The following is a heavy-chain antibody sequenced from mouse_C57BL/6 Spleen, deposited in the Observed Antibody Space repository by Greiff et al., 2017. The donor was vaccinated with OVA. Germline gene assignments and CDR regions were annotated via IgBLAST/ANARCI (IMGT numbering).Heavy chain of an antibody. CDR1: GFTFTDYY. D-gene: IGHD1-1*01. J-gene: IGHJ3*01. V-gene: IGHV7-3*01. CDR2: IRNKANGYTT. Sequence: EVKLEESGGGLVQPGGSLSLSCAASGFTFTDYYMSWVRQPPGKALEWLGFIRNKANGYTTEYSASVKGRFTISRDNSQSILYLQMNALRAEDSATYYCASSYYYGSSPAWFAYWGQGTLVTVSA. CDR3: ASSYYYGSSPAWFAY.